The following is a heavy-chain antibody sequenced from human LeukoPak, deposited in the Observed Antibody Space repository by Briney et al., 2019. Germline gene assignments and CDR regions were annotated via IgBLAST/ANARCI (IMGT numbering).Heavy chain of an antibody. J-gene: IGHJ4*02. Sequence: GGSLRLSCAATGFTFSIYWMSWVRQAPGKGLEWVANIKEDGSEKYDVDAVKGRFTISRDNAKNSLYLQMNSLRAEDTAVYYCATEGYYDSREFDYWGQGTLVTVSS. V-gene: IGHV3-7*04. CDR3: ATEGYYDSREFDY. CDR2: IKEDGSEK. CDR1: GFTFSIYW. D-gene: IGHD3-22*01.